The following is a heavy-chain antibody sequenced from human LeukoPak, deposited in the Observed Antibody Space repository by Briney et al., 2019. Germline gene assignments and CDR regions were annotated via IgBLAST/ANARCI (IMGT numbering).Heavy chain of an antibody. CDR2: INPNSGGT. D-gene: IGHD5-18*01. Sequence: ASVKVSCKASEYTFTGYYMHWVRQAPGQGLEWMGWINPNSGGTNYAQKFQGRVTMTRDTSISTAYMELSRLRSDDTAVYYCACGIQLWDPLDYWGQGTLVTVSS. CDR1: EYTFTGYY. J-gene: IGHJ4*02. CDR3: ACGIQLWDPLDY. V-gene: IGHV1-2*02.